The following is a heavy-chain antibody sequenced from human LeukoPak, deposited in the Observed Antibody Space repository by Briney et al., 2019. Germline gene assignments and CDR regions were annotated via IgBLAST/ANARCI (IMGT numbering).Heavy chain of an antibody. Sequence: GASVKVSCKVSGYTLTELSMHWVRQAPGKGLEWMGGFDPEDGETIYAQKFQGRVTMTEDTSTDTAYMELSSLRSEDTAVYCCATLKKGGITTIVVFDYWGQGTLVTVSS. CDR1: GYTLTELS. CDR3: ATLKKGGITTIVVFDY. CDR2: FDPEDGET. D-gene: IGHD3-22*01. J-gene: IGHJ4*02. V-gene: IGHV1-24*01.